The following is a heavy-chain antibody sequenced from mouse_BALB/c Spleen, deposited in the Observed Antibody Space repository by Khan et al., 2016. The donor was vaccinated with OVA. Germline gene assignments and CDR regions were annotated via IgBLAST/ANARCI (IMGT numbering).Heavy chain of an antibody. CDR1: GYTFSSYW. D-gene: IGHD2-1*01. J-gene: IGHJ2*01. CDR3: ARFYYGKGFDY. CDR2: ILPGSGST. Sequence: QVQLQQAGAELMKPGASVKISCKATGYTFSSYWIEWVKQRPGHGLEWIGEILPGSGSTNYNEKFKGKATFTADTYSNTSYMQLSSLTSEDSAVYYCARFYYGKGFDYWGQGTTLTVSS. V-gene: IGHV1-9*01.